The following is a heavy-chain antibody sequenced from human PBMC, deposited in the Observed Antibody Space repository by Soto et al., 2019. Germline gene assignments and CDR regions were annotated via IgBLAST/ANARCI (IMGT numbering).Heavy chain of an antibody. D-gene: IGHD2-8*01. Sequence: GGSLSLSCAASGFTFSTYGMHWVRQAPGKGLEWVAVICSDGSNKYYAAPVKGRFTISRNNTKNTLYLQMTSLGADDTVEYYCARAGMHRRFRFDLWGRGTLVTVSS. CDR2: ICSDGSNK. J-gene: IGHJ2*01. CDR1: GFTFSTYG. V-gene: IGHV3-33*01. CDR3: ARAGMHRRFRFDL.